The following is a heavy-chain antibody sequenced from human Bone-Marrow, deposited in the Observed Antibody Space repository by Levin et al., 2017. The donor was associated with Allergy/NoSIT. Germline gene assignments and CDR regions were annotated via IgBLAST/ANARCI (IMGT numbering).Heavy chain of an antibody. CDR1: GFTFSNAW. Sequence: GESLKISCAASGFTFSNAWMSWVRQAPGKGLEWVGRIKSKTDGGTTDYAAPVKGRFTISRDDSKNTLYLQMNSLKTEDTAVYYCTTDRNIVVVPATLYYYYGMDVWGQGTTVTVSS. CDR3: TTDRNIVVVPATLYYYYGMDV. J-gene: IGHJ6*02. V-gene: IGHV3-15*01. D-gene: IGHD2-2*01. CDR2: IKSKTDGGTT.